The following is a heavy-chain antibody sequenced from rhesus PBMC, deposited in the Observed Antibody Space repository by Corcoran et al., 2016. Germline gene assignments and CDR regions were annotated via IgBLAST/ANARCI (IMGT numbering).Heavy chain of an antibody. CDR2: ISGSSGST. CDR1: GGAVSSSNW. V-gene: IGHV4-65*01. Sequence: QVQLQESGPGLVKPSETLSLTCAVSGGAVSSSNWWSWIRQPPGKGLEWIGYISGSSGSTYYNPSLTARFTISTDTSKNQFSLTLSSVTAADTAVYYWSRDQRTGWSIGYWGQGVLVTVSS. CDR3: SRDQRTGWSIGY. D-gene: IGHD6S26*01. J-gene: IGHJ4*01.